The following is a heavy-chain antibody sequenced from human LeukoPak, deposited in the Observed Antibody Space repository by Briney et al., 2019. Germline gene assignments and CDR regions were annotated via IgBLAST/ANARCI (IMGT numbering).Heavy chain of an antibody. CDR1: GGSISSYY. J-gene: IGHJ4*02. Sequence: SDTLSLTCTVSGGSISSYYWSWIRQPAGKGLEWIGEINHSGSTNYNPSLKSRVTISVDTSKNQFSLKLSSVTAADTAVYYCARTGWWLSARNFDYWGQGTLVTVSP. CDR3: ARTGWWLSARNFDY. D-gene: IGHD2-15*01. V-gene: IGHV4-34*01. CDR2: INHSGST.